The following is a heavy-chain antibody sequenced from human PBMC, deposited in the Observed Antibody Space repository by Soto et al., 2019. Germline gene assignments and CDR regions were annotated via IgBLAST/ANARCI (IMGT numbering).Heavy chain of an antibody. CDR3: ARVEDSSGWQFDY. CDR2: IYYSGST. J-gene: IGHJ4*02. Sequence: SETLSLTCTVSGGSISSYYWSWIRQPPGKGLEWIGYIYYSGSTNYNPSLKSRVTISVDTSKNQFSLKLSSVTAADTAVYYCARVEDSSGWQFDYWGQGTLVTVSS. V-gene: IGHV4-59*01. D-gene: IGHD6-19*01. CDR1: GGSISSYY.